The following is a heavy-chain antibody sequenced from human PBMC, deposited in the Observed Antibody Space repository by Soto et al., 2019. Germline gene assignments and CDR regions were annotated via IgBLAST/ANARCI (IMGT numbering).Heavy chain of an antibody. CDR2: INHSVST. J-gene: IGHJ5*02. D-gene: IGHD1-1*01. V-gene: IGHV4-34*01. CDR1: GGYFRGYY. CDR3: VRDGTKTLRDWFDP. Sequence: SATQALSYAVYGGYFRGYYWSWIRKTPGKGVEWIGEINHSVSTNYNPSLKSRVTISVDTSKKQFSLKLRSVTAADTAVYYCVRDGTKTLRDWFDPWGQGISVTV.